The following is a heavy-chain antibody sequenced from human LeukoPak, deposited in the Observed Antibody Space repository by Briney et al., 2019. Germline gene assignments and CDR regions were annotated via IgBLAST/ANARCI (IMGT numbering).Heavy chain of an antibody. CDR2: IYYIGST. CDR1: GDSISGYY. V-gene: IGHV4-59*01. Sequence: PSETLSLTCTVSGDSISGYYWTWIRQPPGKGLEWIGYIYYIGSTNYNPSLKSRLTISVDTSMNQFSLKLSSVTAADTAVYYCARLRGNYFPDYWGQGALVTVSS. D-gene: IGHD4-11*01. J-gene: IGHJ4*02. CDR3: ARLRGNYFPDY.